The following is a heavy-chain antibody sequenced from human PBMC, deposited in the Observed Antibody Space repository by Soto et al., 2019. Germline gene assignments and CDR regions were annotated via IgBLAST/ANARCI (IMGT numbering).Heavy chain of an antibody. CDR2: IWYDGSNR. J-gene: IGHJ4*02. Sequence: QVQLVESGGGVVQPGRSLRISCAASRFNFSSYGMHWVRQAPGKGLEWVAVIWYDGSNRYYADSVKGRFTMYRDNSKKTLYLQMNRLRAEDTAEYYCASDSPSDYSIHGPFDDWGQGTLVTVSS. CDR1: RFNFSSYG. V-gene: IGHV3-33*01. CDR3: ASDSPSDYSIHGPFDD. D-gene: IGHD4-4*01.